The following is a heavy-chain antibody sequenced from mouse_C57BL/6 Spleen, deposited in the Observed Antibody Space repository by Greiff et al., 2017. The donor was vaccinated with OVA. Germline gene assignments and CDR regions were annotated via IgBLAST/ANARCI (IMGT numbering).Heavy chain of an antibody. J-gene: IGHJ3*01. CDR3: ARTLYYYGSRGFAY. Sequence: QVQLKQSGAELVRPGTSVKVSCKASGYAFTNYLIEWVKQRPGQGLEWIGVINPGSGGTNYNEKFKGKATLTADKSSSTAYMQLSSLTSEDSAVYFCARTLYYYGSRGFAYWGQGTLVTVSA. CDR1: GYAFTNYL. D-gene: IGHD1-1*01. V-gene: IGHV1-54*01. CDR2: INPGSGGT.